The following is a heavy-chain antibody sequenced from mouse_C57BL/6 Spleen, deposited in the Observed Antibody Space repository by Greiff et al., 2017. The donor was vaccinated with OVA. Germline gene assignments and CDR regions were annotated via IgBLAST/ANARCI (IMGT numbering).Heavy chain of an antibody. Sequence: DVQLVESGGGLVKPGGSLKLSCAASGFTFSSYAMSWVRQTPEKRLAWVATISDGGSYTYYPDNVQGRFTISRDNAKNNLYLQMSHLKSEDTAMYYCARDRGNYPFPFAYWGQGTLVTVSA. V-gene: IGHV5-4*01. CDR2: ISDGGSYT. D-gene: IGHD2-1*01. J-gene: IGHJ3*01. CDR1: GFTFSSYA. CDR3: ARDRGNYPFPFAY.